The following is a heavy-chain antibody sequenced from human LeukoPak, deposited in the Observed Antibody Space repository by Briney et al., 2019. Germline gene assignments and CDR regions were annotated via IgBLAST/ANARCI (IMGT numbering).Heavy chain of an antibody. CDR1: GRSFSDYS. CDR3: AGSPQGWLPQYYFDY. Sequence: SETLSLTCAVYGRSFSDYSWSWIRQPPGKGLEWIGEINHSGSTNYNPSLKSRVTISLDTSKNQFSLRLSSVTAADTAVYYCAGSPQGWLPQYYFDYWGQGTLVTVSS. V-gene: IGHV4-34*01. J-gene: IGHJ4*02. D-gene: IGHD5-12*01. CDR2: INHSGST.